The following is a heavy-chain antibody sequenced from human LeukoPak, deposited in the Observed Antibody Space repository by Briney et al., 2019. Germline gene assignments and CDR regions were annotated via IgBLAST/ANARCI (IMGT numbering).Heavy chain of an antibody. Sequence: SETLSLTCTVSGGSISTSSYYWGWIRQPPGKGLEWIGNIHNSESTYYDPSLKSRVTMSVDTSKNQFSLKLSSVTAADTAVYYCARGAGSWPYFDYWGQGTLVTVSS. D-gene: IGHD6-13*01. CDR3: ARGAGSWPYFDY. J-gene: IGHJ4*02. V-gene: IGHV4-39*01. CDR2: IHNSEST. CDR1: GGSISTSSYY.